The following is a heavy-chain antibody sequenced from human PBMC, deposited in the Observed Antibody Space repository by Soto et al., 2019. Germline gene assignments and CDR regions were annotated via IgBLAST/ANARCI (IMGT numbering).Heavy chain of an antibody. J-gene: IGHJ6*02. CDR1: GFTCSDSY. CDR2: ITFSGNTV. V-gene: IGHV3-11*01. Sequence: LRLSCAASGFTCSDSYMSWIRQAPGKGLEWISYITFSGNTVYYADSLKGRFTISRDNAKNSLYLQMNRLRAEDTAVYYCARVSWREKYGMDVWGQGTTVTVSS. CDR3: ARVSWREKYGMDV.